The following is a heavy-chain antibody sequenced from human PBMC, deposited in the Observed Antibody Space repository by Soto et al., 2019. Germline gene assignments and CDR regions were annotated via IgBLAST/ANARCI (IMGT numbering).Heavy chain of an antibody. CDR1: GCTFTSYA. V-gene: IGHV1-3*01. CDR3: ARVADFWSGYDY. Sequence: ASVKVSCKASGCTFTSYAMHWVRQAPGQRLEWMGWINAGNGNTKYSQKFQGRDTITRDKSASTAYMELSSLRSEDTAVYYCARVADFWSGYDYWGQGTLVTVSS. J-gene: IGHJ4*02. D-gene: IGHD3-3*01. CDR2: INAGNGNT.